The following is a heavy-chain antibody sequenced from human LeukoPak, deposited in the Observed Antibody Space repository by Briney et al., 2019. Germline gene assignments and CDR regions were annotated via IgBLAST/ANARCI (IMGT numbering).Heavy chain of an antibody. CDR2: IYISGSP. CDR3: ARVSSSWYQDWYFDR. V-gene: IGHV4-4*07. CDR1: GGSISSHD. J-gene: IGHJ2*01. Sequence: SETLSLTCTVSGGSISSHDWTWTRQPAGKGLEWIGRIYISGSPNYNPSLKSRVTMSVDTSKYQFSLKLTSVTAADTAVYYCARVSSSWYQDWYFDRWGRGTLVTVSS. D-gene: IGHD6-13*01.